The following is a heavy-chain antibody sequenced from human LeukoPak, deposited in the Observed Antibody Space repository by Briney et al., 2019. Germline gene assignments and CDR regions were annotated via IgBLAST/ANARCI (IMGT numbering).Heavy chain of an antibody. CDR3: ATLITPDYYFDY. Sequence: GGSLSLSCAASGFTFSSYGMPWVRQAPGKGLEWVAVIWYDGSNKYYADSVKGRFTISRDNSKNTLYLQMNSLRAEDTAVYYCATLITPDYYFDYWGQGTLVTISS. J-gene: IGHJ4*02. CDR2: IWYDGSNK. CDR1: GFTFSSYG. V-gene: IGHV3-33*01.